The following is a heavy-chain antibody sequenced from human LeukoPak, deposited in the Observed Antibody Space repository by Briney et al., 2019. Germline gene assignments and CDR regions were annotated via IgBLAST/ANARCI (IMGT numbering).Heavy chain of an antibody. CDR3: ANIPVAAVTYYYYGMDV. Sequence: GGSLRLSCAASGFTFSSYAMSWVRQAPGKGLEWVSAISGSGGSTYYADSVKGRFTISRDNSKNTLYLQMNSLRAEDTAVYYCANIPVAAVTYYYYGMDVWGQGTTVTVSS. J-gene: IGHJ6*02. CDR2: ISGSGGST. V-gene: IGHV3-23*01. D-gene: IGHD6-13*01. CDR1: GFTFSSYA.